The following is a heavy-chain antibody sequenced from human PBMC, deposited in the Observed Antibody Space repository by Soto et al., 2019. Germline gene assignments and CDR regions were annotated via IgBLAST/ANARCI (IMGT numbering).Heavy chain of an antibody. V-gene: IGHV4-4*02. CDR1: SGSISSSNW. CDR3: ARGPEYFWSGYPYYYYYMDV. J-gene: IGHJ6*03. CDR2: IYHSGST. D-gene: IGHD3-3*01. Sequence: SETLSLTCAVSSGSISSSNWWSWVRQPPGKGLEWIGEIYHSGSTNYNPSLKSRVTISVDKSKNQFSLKLSSVTAADTAVYYCARGPEYFWSGYPYYYYYMDVWGKGTTVTVSS.